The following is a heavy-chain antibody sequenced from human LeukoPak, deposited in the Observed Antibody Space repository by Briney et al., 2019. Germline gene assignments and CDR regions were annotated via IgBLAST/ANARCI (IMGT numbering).Heavy chain of an antibody. Sequence: QPGGSLRLSCAASGFTFSSYWMTWVRQAPGKGLEWVAKIKQDGSDKYYVDSVKGRFTISRDNAKNSLYLQMNSLRAEGTAVYYCARAYSYVSYWGQRALVTVSS. CDR2: IKQDGSDK. D-gene: IGHD5-18*01. V-gene: IGHV3-7*01. CDR3: ARAYSYVSY. J-gene: IGHJ4*02. CDR1: GFTFSSYW.